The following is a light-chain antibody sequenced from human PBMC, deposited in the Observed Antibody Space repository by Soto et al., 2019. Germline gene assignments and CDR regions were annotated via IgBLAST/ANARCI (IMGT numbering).Light chain of an antibody. V-gene: IGKV4-1*01. CDR1: WSLFYSPHNKSY. CDR2: WAS. Sequence: DIVMTQSPDSLAVSLGERATINCTSGWSLFYSPHNKSYLAWYQQKVGQPPQMLIYWASTRESGVPDRFRGSGSGTDFTLTISSLQADDVAVYYCQQYYRAPRTFGQGTKVE. CDR3: QQYYRAPRT. J-gene: IGKJ2*01.